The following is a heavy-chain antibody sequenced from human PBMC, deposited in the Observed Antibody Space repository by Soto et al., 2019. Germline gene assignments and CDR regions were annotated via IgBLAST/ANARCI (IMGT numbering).Heavy chain of an antibody. Sequence: GSLRLSCAASGFTFSNAWMSWVRQAPGKGLEWVGRIKSKTDGGTTDYAAPVKGRFTISRDDSKNTLYLQMNSLKTEDTAVYYCTTGSYYYDSSGYYHEYGMDVWGQGTTVTVSS. CDR3: TTGSYYYDSSGYYHEYGMDV. CDR1: GFTFSNAW. J-gene: IGHJ6*02. V-gene: IGHV3-15*01. D-gene: IGHD3-22*01. CDR2: IKSKTDGGTT.